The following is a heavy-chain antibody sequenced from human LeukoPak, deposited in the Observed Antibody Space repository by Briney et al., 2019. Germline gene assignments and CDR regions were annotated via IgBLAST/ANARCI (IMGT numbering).Heavy chain of an antibody. J-gene: IGHJ3*02. D-gene: IGHD2-2*01. V-gene: IGHV1-8*03. Sequence: HRASVKVSCKASGYTFTSYDINWVRQATGQGLEWMGWMNPNSGNTGYAQKFQGRVTITRNTSISTAYMELSSLRSEDTAVYYCARYGHYCSSTSCYGAFDIWGQGTMVTVSS. CDR2: MNPNSGNT. CDR1: GYTFTSYD. CDR3: ARYGHYCSSTSCYGAFDI.